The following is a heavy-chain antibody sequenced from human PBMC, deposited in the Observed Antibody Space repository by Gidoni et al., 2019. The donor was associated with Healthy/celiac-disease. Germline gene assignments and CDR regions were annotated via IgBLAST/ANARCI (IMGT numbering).Heavy chain of an antibody. Sequence: QLQLQESGPGLVKPSETLSLTCTVSGGSISSSSYYWGWIRQPPGKGLEWIGSIYYSGSTYYNPSLKSRVTISVDTSKNQFSLKLSSVTAADTAVYYCARHVQSYDSSGYYYSTPYYFDYWGQGTLVTVSS. J-gene: IGHJ4*02. D-gene: IGHD3-22*01. V-gene: IGHV4-39*01. CDR1: GGSISSSSYY. CDR3: ARHVQSYDSSGYYYSTPYYFDY. CDR2: IYYSGST.